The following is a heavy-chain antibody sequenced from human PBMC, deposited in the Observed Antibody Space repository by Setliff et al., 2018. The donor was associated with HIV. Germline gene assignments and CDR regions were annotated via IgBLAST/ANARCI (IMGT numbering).Heavy chain of an antibody. J-gene: IGHJ6*02. Sequence: GASVKVSCKASGYTFTSMHWVRQAPGQRLEWMGWINAGNGNTKYSQKFQGRVTITRDTSAGTAYMELSSLRSEDTAVYYCAREGGGPGGATTASVLSQYYYYGMDVWGQGTTVTVSS. CDR3: AREGGGPGGATTASVLSQYYYYGMDV. CDR1: GYTFTS. CDR2: INAGNGNT. V-gene: IGHV1-3*01. D-gene: IGHD1-26*01.